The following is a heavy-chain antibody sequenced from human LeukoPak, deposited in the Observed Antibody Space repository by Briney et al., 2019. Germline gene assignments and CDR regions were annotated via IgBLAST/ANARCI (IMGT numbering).Heavy chain of an antibody. CDR1: GGTFSSYA. V-gene: IGHV1-69*05. CDR3: ARITYSGSYYFDC. J-gene: IGHJ4*02. Sequence: SVKVSCKASGGTFSSYAISWVRQAPGQGLEWMGRIIPIFGTANYAQKFQGRVTITTDESTSTAYMELSSLRSEDTAVYYCARITYSGSYYFDCWGQGTLVTVSS. D-gene: IGHD1-26*01. CDR2: IIPIFGTA.